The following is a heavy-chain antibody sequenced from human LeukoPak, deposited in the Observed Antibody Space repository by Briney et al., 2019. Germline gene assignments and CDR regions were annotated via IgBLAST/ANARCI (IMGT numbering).Heavy chain of an antibody. CDR3: ARLESFGVVIHDY. Sequence: SESRSLTCAVYGGSFRGYFWSWIRQPPGRGLGWMGEINHSGSTKYNQYLKGRVTISVITSKNQNSRKLRSVTAADTAVYYCARLESFGVVIHDYWGQGTLVTVSS. CDR1: GGSFRGYF. D-gene: IGHD3-3*01. V-gene: IGHV4-34*01. CDR2: INHSGST. J-gene: IGHJ4*02.